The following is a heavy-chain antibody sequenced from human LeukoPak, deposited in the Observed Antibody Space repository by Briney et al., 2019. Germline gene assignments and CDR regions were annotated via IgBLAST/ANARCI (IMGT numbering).Heavy chain of an antibody. D-gene: IGHD1-26*01. Sequence: GESLKISCKGSGYSFTNYWIGWVRQMPGKGLEWMGIIYPGDSDTAYGPSSQGQVTISADKSISTAYLQWSSLKASDTAMYYCARREPGLFDYWGQGTLVTVSS. J-gene: IGHJ4*02. V-gene: IGHV5-51*01. CDR1: GYSFTNYW. CDR3: ARREPGLFDY. CDR2: IYPGDSDT.